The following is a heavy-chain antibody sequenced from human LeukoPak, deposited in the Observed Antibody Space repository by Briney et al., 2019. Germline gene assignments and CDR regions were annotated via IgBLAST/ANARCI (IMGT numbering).Heavy chain of an antibody. V-gene: IGHV3-9*01. CDR1: GFTFDDYA. J-gene: IGHJ6*03. D-gene: IGHD3-22*01. Sequence: GGSLRLSCAASGFTFDDYAMHWVRQAPGKGLEWVSGISWKSGSIGYADSVKGRFTISRDNAKNTLYLQMNSLRAEDTAVYYCARDLRYDSSGYQHYYMDVWGKGTTVTVSS. CDR2: ISWKSGSI. CDR3: ARDLRYDSSGYQHYYMDV.